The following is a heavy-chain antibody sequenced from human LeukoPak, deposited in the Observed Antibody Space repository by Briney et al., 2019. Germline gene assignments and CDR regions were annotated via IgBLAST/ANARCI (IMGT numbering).Heavy chain of an antibody. D-gene: IGHD2-2*01. Sequence: SETLSLTCTVSGGSISSYYWSWIRQPPGKGLEWIGYIYYSGSTYYNPSLKSRVTISVDTSKNQFSLKLSSVTAADTAVYYCARVLCSSTSCYWSYYYYMDVWGKGTTVTVSS. CDR1: GGSISSYY. V-gene: IGHV4-59*08. CDR2: IYYSGST. J-gene: IGHJ6*03. CDR3: ARVLCSSTSCYWSYYYYMDV.